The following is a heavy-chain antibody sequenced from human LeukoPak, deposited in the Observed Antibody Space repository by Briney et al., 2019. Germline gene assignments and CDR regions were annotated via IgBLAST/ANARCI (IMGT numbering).Heavy chain of an antibody. J-gene: IGHJ5*02. CDR1: EFTFTTYW. D-gene: IGHD3-16*02. CDR2: ISGSGGST. CDR3: AKANGYVWGSYRYYWFDP. V-gene: IGHV3-23*01. Sequence: GGSLRLSCAASEFTFTTYWMSWVRQAPGKGLEWVSAISGSGGSTYYADSVKGRFTISRDNSKNTLYLQMNSLRAEDTAVYYCAKANGYVWGSYRYYWFDPWGQGTLVTVSS.